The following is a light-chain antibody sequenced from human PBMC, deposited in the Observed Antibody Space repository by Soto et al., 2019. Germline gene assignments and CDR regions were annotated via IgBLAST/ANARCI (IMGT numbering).Light chain of an antibody. J-gene: IGKJ4*01. CDR1: QTINTY. CDR3: QQSDRPPLT. Sequence: DIQMTQSPSSLSASVGDRVTITCRASQTINTYLNWYQQKQGKAPKLLIYAASNLQSRVPSRFSGSGSGTDCTLTISGLQPADFATYYCQQSDRPPLTFAGGNKVEIK. CDR2: AAS. V-gene: IGKV1-39*01.